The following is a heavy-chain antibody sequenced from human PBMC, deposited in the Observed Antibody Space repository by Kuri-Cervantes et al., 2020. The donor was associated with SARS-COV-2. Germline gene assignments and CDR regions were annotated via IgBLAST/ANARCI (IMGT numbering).Heavy chain of an antibody. Sequence: ETLSLTCAASGFTFSSYSMNWARQAPGKGLEWVSSISSSSSYIYYADSVKGRFTISRDNAKNSLYLQMNSLRAEDTAVYYCAREGIGGYDYDAFDIWGQGTMVTVSS. CDR2: ISSSSSYI. CDR3: AREGIGGYDYDAFDI. J-gene: IGHJ3*02. V-gene: IGHV3-21*01. CDR1: GFTFSSYS. D-gene: IGHD5-12*01.